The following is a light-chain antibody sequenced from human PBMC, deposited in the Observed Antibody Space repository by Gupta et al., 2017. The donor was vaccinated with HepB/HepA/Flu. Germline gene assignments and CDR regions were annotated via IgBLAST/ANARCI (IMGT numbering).Light chain of an antibody. CDR2: GNS. V-gene: IGLV1-40*01. J-gene: IGLJ6*01. CDR3: QSYDRSLTAV. Sequence: QSVLTQPPSLSGAPGQSVTISYTGRSSKRGAGGHVNWYQQVPGRPPKLIIYGNSNRPSGVPGRFSASKSGTSASLAITGLQAEDEADYYCQSYDRSLTAVFG. CDR1: SSKRGAGGH.